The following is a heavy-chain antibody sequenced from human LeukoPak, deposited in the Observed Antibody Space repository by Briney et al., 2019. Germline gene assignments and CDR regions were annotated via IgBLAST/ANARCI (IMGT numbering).Heavy chain of an antibody. J-gene: IGHJ5*02. CDR1: GDSINSNNYY. CDR2: ISFTGST. D-gene: IGHD3-10*01. CDR3: ARHTYGSGTYYNA. Sequence: SETLSLTCTVSGDSINSNNYYWGWVRQPPGKGLGWIGSISFTGSTYYNPSLESRGTLSVDTSKNHFSLKLSSVTAADTAVYYCARHTYGSGTYYNAWGQGTLVTVSS. V-gene: IGHV4-39*01.